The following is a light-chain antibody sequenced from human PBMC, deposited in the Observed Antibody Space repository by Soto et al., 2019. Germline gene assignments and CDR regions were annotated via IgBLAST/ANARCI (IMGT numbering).Light chain of an antibody. CDR2: KAS. CDR3: QQYISYPYT. J-gene: IGKJ2*01. Sequence: DIQMTQSPSTLSASVGDRVTITCRASQSIRSWLAWYQQKPGEAPKLLICKASSLETGVPSRFSGSGSGTEFILTISSLQPDDFATYYCQQYISYPYTFGQGTKLEIK. CDR1: QSIRSW. V-gene: IGKV1-5*03.